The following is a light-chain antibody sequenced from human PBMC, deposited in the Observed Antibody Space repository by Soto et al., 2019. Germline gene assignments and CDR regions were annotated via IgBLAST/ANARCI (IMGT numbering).Light chain of an antibody. CDR1: SSNIGSNT. Sequence: QSALTQPPSASGTPGQRVTISCSGSSSNIGSNTVNWYQQLPGTAPKVLMYSNDQRPSGVPDRFSGSKSGTSASLAISGRQSGDEADYYCAAWDGSLSAWVFGGGTKLTGL. CDR2: SND. V-gene: IGLV1-44*01. J-gene: IGLJ3*02. CDR3: AAWDGSLSAWV.